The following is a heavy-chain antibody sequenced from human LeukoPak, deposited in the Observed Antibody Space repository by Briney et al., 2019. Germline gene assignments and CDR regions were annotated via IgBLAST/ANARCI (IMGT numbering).Heavy chain of an antibody. CDR2: ISGSGGNT. Sequence: GGSLRLSCAASVFTFSIHAMSWVRPAPGRGLEWVSAISGSGGNTYYADSVKGRFTIFRDNSKNTLYLQMNSLRAEDMAVYYCAKFKSSSWYRFGVGYGMDVWGQGTTVTVSS. CDR1: VFTFSIHA. J-gene: IGHJ6*02. D-gene: IGHD6-13*01. CDR3: AKFKSSSWYRFGVGYGMDV. V-gene: IGHV3-23*01.